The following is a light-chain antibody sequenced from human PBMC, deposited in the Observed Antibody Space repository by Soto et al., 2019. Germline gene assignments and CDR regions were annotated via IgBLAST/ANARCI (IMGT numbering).Light chain of an antibody. Sequence: QSALTQPASVSGSPGQSITLPCTGSSSDVGGFNYVSWHQQHPGKAPKLMIYDVSHRPSGVSSRFSGSKSGNTASLIISGLQAEDEADYYCSSYTISTPTYVFGTGTKVTVL. CDR1: SSDVGGFNY. V-gene: IGLV2-14*01. CDR3: SSYTISTPTYV. CDR2: DVS. J-gene: IGLJ1*01.